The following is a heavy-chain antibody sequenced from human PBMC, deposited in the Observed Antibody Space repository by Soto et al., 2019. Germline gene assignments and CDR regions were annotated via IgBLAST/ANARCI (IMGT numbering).Heavy chain of an antibody. CDR2: MSLDGNSR. Sequence: QVQLVESGGGVVQPGTSLRLSCAASGFAVSSYSVHWVRQAPGKGLEWVAAMSLDGNSRYFADSVKGRFTISRDTSKNTWSLQMNSPGPEDSAVYHFTRGRSVIAHNDFENWGQGTQVTVSS. CDR3: TRGRSVIAHNDFEN. J-gene: IGHJ4*02. CDR1: GFAVSSYS. V-gene: IGHV3-30-3*01. D-gene: IGHD2-21*01.